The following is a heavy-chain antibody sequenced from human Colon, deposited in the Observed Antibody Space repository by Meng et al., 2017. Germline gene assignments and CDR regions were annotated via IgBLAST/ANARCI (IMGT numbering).Heavy chain of an antibody. V-gene: IGHV3-33*01. Sequence: QERVGGCGGGVGQPGRSLVCSSAPSGFSFSTYGMHWVRQAPGKGLEWLAVIWYDGINKYYADSVKGRFTVSRDNPKNTVYLQMNSLRAEDTAVYYCARDDGVNSAVYWGQGTLVTVSS. D-gene: IGHD4-23*01. CDR1: GFSFSTYG. J-gene: IGHJ4*02. CDR3: ARDDGVNSAVY. CDR2: IWYDGINK.